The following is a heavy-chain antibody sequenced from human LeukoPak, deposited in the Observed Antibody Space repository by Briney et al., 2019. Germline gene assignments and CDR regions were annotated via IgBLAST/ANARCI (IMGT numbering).Heavy chain of an antibody. CDR2: INPNSGGT. CDR3: ARGQWELLAFFDY. Sequence: ASVKVSCKASGYTFIGYYMHWVRQAPGQGLEWMGWINPNSGGTNYAQKFQGRVTMTRDTSISTAYMELSRLRSDDTAVYYCARGQWELLAFFDYWGQGTLVTVSS. J-gene: IGHJ4*02. V-gene: IGHV1-2*02. CDR1: GYTFIGYY. D-gene: IGHD1-26*01.